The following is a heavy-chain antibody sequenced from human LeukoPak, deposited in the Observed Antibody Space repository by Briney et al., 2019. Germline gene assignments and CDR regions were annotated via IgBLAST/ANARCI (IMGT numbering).Heavy chain of an antibody. J-gene: IGHJ6*02. D-gene: IGHD3-3*01. CDR1: GFTFRSYA. CDR2: IRSKANSYAT. V-gene: IGHV3-73*01. Sequence: PGGSLRLSCAASGFTFRSYAMHWVRQASGKGLEWVGRIRSKANSYATAYAASVKGRFTISRDDSKNTAYLQMNSLKTEDTAVYYCTSAWSGYGYYYYYGMDVWGQGTTVTVSS. CDR3: TSAWSGYGYYYYYGMDV.